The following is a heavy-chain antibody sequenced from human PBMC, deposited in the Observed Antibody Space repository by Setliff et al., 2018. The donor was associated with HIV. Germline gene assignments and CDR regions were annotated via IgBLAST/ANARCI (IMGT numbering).Heavy chain of an antibody. CDR1: GYSLTSGYY. J-gene: IGHJ4*02. V-gene: IGHV4-38-2*01. Sequence: PSETLSLTCGVSGYSLTSGYYWSWIRHSPGKGLEWIGIIFPGGATNYNPSLTSRVTISVDTSKNHLFLKLTSVTTADTAVYFCAKSSPSIGYITDCWGQGAPVTVSS. D-gene: IGHD5-12*01. CDR2: IFPGGAT. CDR3: AKSSPSIGYITDC.